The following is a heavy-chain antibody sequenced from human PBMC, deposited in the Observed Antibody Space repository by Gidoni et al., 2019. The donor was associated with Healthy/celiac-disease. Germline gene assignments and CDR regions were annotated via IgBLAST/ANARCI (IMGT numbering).Heavy chain of an antibody. Sequence: QVHLVESGGGVVQPGTSLRLSCAASGFTFSSYAMHWVLQAPGKGLEWVAVISYDGSNKYYADSVKGRFTISRDNSKNTLYLQMNSLRAEDTAVYYCARGSSWEDGVFDYWGQGTLVTVSS. J-gene: IGHJ4*02. CDR2: ISYDGSNK. CDR3: ARGSSWEDGVFDY. CDR1: GFTFSSYA. D-gene: IGHD6-13*01. V-gene: IGHV3-30*04.